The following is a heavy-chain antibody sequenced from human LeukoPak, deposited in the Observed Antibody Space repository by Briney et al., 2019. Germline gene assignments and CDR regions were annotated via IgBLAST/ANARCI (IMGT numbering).Heavy chain of an antibody. D-gene: IGHD3-22*01. CDR3: ARDKNHYDTRGDF. J-gene: IGHJ4*02. Sequence: ASVKVSCKASGYTFTSFGISWVRQAPGQGLEWMGWISPYNGNTNYPQKVQDRITVTTDTSTSTAYMELRGLRSGDTAVYYCARDKNHYDTRGDFWGQGTLVTVSS. V-gene: IGHV1-18*01. CDR1: GYTFTSFG. CDR2: ISPYNGNT.